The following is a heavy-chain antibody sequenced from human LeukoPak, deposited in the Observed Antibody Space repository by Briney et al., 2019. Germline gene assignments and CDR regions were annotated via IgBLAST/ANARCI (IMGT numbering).Heavy chain of an antibody. CDR1: EFSVGSDY. CDR2: ISSSGSTI. D-gene: IGHD3-10*01. CDR3: VRAHHPGGWFDP. V-gene: IGHV3-48*04. J-gene: IGHJ5*02. Sequence: GGSLRLSCAASEFSVGSDYMTWVRQAPGKGLEWVSYISSSGSTIYYADSVKGRFTISRDNAKNSLYLQMNSLTAEDTAVHYCVRAHHPGGWFDPWGQGTLVTVSS.